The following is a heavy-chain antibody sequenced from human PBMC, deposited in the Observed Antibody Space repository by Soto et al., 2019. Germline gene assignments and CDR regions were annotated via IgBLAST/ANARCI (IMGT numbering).Heavy chain of an antibody. CDR3: VKGRITADRDDY. Sequence: EVQLLESGGGLVQPGGSLRLSCAASGFTFSSYAMTWVRQAPGKGLEWVSAISDSGGSTYYADSVKGRFTISRDNSKNTLYLQRNSRRAEDTALYYCVKGRITADRDDYWGQGTLVTVSS. J-gene: IGHJ4*02. D-gene: IGHD3-16*01. V-gene: IGHV3-23*01. CDR2: ISDSGGST. CDR1: GFTFSSYA.